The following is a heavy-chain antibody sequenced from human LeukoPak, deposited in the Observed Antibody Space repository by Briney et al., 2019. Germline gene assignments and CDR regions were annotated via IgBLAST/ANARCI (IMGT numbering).Heavy chain of an antibody. J-gene: IGHJ4*02. Sequence: SETLSLTCTFSGGSISNYYWSWIRQPAGKGLEWIGRIYTSGSTNYSPSLKSRVTMSVDTSKNQFSLKLSSVTAADTAVYYCARDAYSGGFYFDYWGQGTLVTVSS. CDR2: IYTSGST. V-gene: IGHV4-4*07. CDR1: GGSISNYY. D-gene: IGHD2-21*01. CDR3: ARDAYSGGFYFDY.